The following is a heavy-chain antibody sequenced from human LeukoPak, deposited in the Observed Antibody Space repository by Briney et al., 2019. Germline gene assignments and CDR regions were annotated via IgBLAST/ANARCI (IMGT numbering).Heavy chain of an antibody. J-gene: IGHJ4*02. V-gene: IGHV3-23*01. Sequence: ASVKVSCKASGYTFTSYGISWVRQAPGKGLEWVSAISGSGGSTYYADSVKGRFTISRDNSKNTLYLQMNSLRAEDTAVYSCAKDSPVGGFYYFDYWGQGTLVTVSS. D-gene: IGHD2-15*01. CDR3: AKDSPVGGFYYFDY. CDR1: GYTFTSYG. CDR2: ISGSGGST.